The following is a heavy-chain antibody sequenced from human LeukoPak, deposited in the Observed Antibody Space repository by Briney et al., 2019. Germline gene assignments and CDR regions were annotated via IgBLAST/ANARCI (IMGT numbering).Heavy chain of an antibody. CDR1: GGTFISYA. CDR2: IIHIFDTA. V-gene: IGHV1-69*05. J-gene: IGHJ4*02. CDR3: ARVLGYCSSTSCYFDY. Sequence: ASVKVSCKASGGTFISYAISWVGQAPGQGREGMGGIIHIFDTANYAQKFHGRVTITTDESTSTAYMELSSLRSEDTAVYYCARVLGYCSSTSCYFDYWGQGTLVTVSS. D-gene: IGHD2-2*01.